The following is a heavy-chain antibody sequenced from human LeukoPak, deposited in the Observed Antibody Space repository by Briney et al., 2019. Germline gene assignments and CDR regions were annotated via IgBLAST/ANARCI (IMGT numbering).Heavy chain of an antibody. D-gene: IGHD2-2*01. CDR3: ARSLIALGYCSSTSCRRGWFDP. CDR1: GGSISSGGYY. V-gene: IGHV4-31*03. Sequence: NTSETLSLTCTVSGGSISSGGYYWSWIRRHPVKGLEWIGYIYGSGSTYYDPSLKSRVTISVDTAKNQFSLTLSSVTAADTAVYYCARSLIALGYCSSTSCRRGWFDPWGQGTLVTVSS. CDR2: IYGSGST. J-gene: IGHJ5*02.